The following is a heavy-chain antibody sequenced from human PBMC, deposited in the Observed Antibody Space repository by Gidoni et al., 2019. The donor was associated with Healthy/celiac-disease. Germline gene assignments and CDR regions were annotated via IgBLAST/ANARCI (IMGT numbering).Heavy chain of an antibody. J-gene: IGHJ6*02. CDR2: ISSSSSTI. CDR1: GFTFSSYS. Sequence: EVQLVESGGGLVQPGGSLRLSCAASGFTFSSYSMNWVRQAPGKGLEWVSYISSSSSTIYYADSVKGRFTISRDNAKNSLYLQMNSLRDEDTAVYYCARHDYSNYDAYLVYYYYGMDVWGQGTTVTVSS. D-gene: IGHD4-4*01. CDR3: ARHDYSNYDAYLVYYYYGMDV. V-gene: IGHV3-48*02.